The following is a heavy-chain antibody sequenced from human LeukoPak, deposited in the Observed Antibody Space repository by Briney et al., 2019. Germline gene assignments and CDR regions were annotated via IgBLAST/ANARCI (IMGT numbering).Heavy chain of an antibody. CDR3: AGMVRGVISMAFDY. J-gene: IGHJ4*02. CDR1: GGSISSGGYS. CDR2: IYHSGST. D-gene: IGHD3-10*01. V-gene: IGHV4-30-2*01. Sequence: SETLSLTCAVSGGSISSGGYSWSWIRQPPGKGLEWIGYIYHSGSTYYNPSLKSRVTISVDRSKNQFSLKLSSVTAADTAVYYCAGMVRGVISMAFDYWGQGTLVIVSS.